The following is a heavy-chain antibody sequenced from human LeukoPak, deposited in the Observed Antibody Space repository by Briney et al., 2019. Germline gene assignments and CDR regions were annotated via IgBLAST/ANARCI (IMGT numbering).Heavy chain of an antibody. CDR3: ARDRGYNYGDFDY. D-gene: IGHD5-18*01. J-gene: IGHJ4*02. CDR2: ISSSGSTI. CDR1: GFTFSDYE. Sequence: PGGSLRLSCAASGFTFSDYEMTWVRQAPGKGLEWVAYISSSGSTIYYPDSVKGRFTISRDNARNSLYLQTNSLRAEDTALYYCARDRGYNYGDFDYWGQGTLVTVSS. V-gene: IGHV3-48*03.